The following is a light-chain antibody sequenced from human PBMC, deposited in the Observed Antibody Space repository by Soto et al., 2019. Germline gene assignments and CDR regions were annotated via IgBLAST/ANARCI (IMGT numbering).Light chain of an antibody. CDR2: DAS. V-gene: IGKV1-5*01. CDR3: QQYTGYSRT. Sequence: IQMTHSPSTLSTSLGARVTITCRASQSISDSLAWYQQKPGKAPFLLISDASNLERGVPSRFSGSGSGTEFTLTISSMQPDDFATYYCQQYTGYSRTFGQGTKVDI. CDR1: QSISDS. J-gene: IGKJ1*01.